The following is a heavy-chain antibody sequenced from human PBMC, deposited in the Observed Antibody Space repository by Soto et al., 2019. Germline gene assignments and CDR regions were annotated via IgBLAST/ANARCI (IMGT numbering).Heavy chain of an antibody. CDR2: ISGSGGST. J-gene: IGHJ6*02. CDR1: GFTFSSYA. Sequence: EVQLLESGGGLVQPGGSLRLSCAASGFTFSSYAMSWVRQAPGKGLEWVSAISGSGGSTYYADSVKGRFTISRDTSKNALYLPMNSLRAEDTAVYYCAKDHNPYSRAPGMDVWGQGTTVTVSS. V-gene: IGHV3-23*01. CDR3: AKDHNPYSRAPGMDV. D-gene: IGHD1-20*01.